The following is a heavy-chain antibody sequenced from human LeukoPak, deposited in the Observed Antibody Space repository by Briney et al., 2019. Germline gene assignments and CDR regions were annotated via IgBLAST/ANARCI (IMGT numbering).Heavy chain of an antibody. CDR1: GGSFSGYY. J-gene: IGHJ5*02. Sequence: SETLSLTCAVYGGSFSGYYWSWIRQPPGKGLEWIGEINHSGSTNYNPSLKSRVTISVDTSKNQFSLKLSSVTAADTAVYYCARGAGIAVAGTLSWFDPWGQGTLVTVSS. CDR2: INHSGST. CDR3: ARGAGIAVAGTLSWFDP. D-gene: IGHD6-19*01. V-gene: IGHV4-34*01.